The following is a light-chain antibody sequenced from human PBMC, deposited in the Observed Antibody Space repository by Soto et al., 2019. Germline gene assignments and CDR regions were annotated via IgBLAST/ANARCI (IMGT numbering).Light chain of an antibody. CDR2: EVT. J-gene: IGLJ1*01. Sequence: QSALTQPASVSGSPGQSITISCTGTSSDVGAYYSVSWYQHHPGKAPKLIIYEVTDRPSGVSNRFSGSKSGNTASLTISGLQAEDEAEYYCSSYTNINTRACVFGTGTKVTVL. CDR1: SSDVGAYYS. V-gene: IGLV2-14*01. CDR3: SSYTNINTRACV.